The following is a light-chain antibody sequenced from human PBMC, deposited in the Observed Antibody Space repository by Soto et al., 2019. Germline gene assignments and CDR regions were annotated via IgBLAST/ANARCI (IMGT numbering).Light chain of an antibody. CDR1: QSISSY. CDR2: AAS. CDR3: QQCGSSPWT. J-gene: IGKJ1*01. V-gene: IGKV1-39*01. Sequence: IQMTRSPSSLYATVGDRVTITCRASQSISSYLNWYQQKPGKAPKLLIYAASSLQSGVPSRFSGSGSGTDFTLTISRLEPEDFAVYYCQQCGSSPWTFGQRIKVDI.